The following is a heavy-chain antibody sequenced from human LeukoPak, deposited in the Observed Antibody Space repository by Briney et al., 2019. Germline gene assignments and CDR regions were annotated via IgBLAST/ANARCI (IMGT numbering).Heavy chain of an antibody. D-gene: IGHD1-26*01. Sequence: PGGSLRLSCAASGFYFDDYALHWVRQAPGKGLEWVSLISGDGDSTFYADSVKGRFTISRDHYENTMYRQMNSLRAEDTAVYYCAKDRVRWALEYWGQGTLVTVSS. CDR1: GFYFDDYA. J-gene: IGHJ4*02. V-gene: IGHV3-43*02. CDR3: AKDRVRWALEY. CDR2: ISGDGDST.